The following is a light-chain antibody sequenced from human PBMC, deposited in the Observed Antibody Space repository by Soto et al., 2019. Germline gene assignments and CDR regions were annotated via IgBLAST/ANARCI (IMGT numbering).Light chain of an antibody. CDR3: VLFMGRGISV. J-gene: IGLJ2*01. CDR1: SGSVSTSYY. CDR2: NTN. V-gene: IGLV8-61*01. Sequence: QTVVTQEPSFSVSPGGTVTLTCGLSSGSVSTSYYPSWYQQTPGQAPRTLIYNTNTRSSGVPDRFSGSILGNKAALTITGAQADDGSDYYCVLFMGRGISVFGGGTKVTVL.